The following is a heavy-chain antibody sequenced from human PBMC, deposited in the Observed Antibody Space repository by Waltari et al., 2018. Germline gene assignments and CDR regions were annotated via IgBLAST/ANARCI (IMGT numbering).Heavy chain of an antibody. V-gene: IGHV4-39*07. Sequence: QLQLQESGPGLVKPSETLSLTCTVSGGSISSHSYYWVWIRQPPGKGLEWIGTIYYSGDTYYTPSLKSRVTISVDASRNQFSLRLSSVTAADTAVYYCARASTAIFGVVITGYNIWGQGTVVTVSS. J-gene: IGHJ3*01. D-gene: IGHD3-3*01. CDR1: GGSISSHSYY. CDR3: ARASTAIFGVVITGYNI. CDR2: IYYSGDT.